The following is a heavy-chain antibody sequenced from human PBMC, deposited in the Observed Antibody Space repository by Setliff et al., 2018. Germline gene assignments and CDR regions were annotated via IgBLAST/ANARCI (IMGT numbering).Heavy chain of an antibody. CDR2: FRPSGRT. V-gene: IGHV4-38-2*01. D-gene: IGHD3-3*01. Sequence: TLSLTCAVSGSAISSGHYWGWIRQPPGKGGLEWIGSFRPSGRTYYNPSLKSRVTISLDTSRKQFSLKLNSVTAADTAVYYCARMTGFLYMDVWGKGTPVTVSS. J-gene: IGHJ6*03. CDR1: GSAISSGHY. CDR3: ARMTGFLYMDV.